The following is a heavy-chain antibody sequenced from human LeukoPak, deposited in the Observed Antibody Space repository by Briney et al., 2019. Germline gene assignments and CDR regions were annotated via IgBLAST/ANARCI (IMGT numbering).Heavy chain of an antibody. Sequence: PSETLSLTCTVSGVSISSTSYCWGWIRQPPGKGLEWIGRIYYSGRTYYNPSLKSRLTISVDTPKNQFSLKLSSVTAADTAVYYCAQSLGASTWFGNWFDPWGQGTLVTVSS. D-gene: IGHD3-10*01. CDR2: IYYSGRT. V-gene: IGHV4-39*01. J-gene: IGHJ5*02. CDR3: AQSLGASTWFGNWFDP. CDR1: GVSISSTSYC.